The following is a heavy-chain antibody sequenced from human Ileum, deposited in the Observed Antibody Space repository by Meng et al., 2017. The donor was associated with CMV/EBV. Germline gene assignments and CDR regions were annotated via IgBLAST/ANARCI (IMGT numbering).Heavy chain of an antibody. J-gene: IGHJ4*02. CDR1: GSFLTYP. Sequence: VRIRQPGAGLLQPPHTLSLTCSLGGSFLTYPWSWIRPAPGKGLEWIGEINQYGSTTFNQSVKSRVTISRDTSKNQFSLRLHSVTAADAAVYYCVTADHHAIKYWGQGTLVTVSS. V-gene: IGHV4-34*01. CDR3: VTADHHAIKY. D-gene: IGHD5-12*01. CDR2: INQYGST.